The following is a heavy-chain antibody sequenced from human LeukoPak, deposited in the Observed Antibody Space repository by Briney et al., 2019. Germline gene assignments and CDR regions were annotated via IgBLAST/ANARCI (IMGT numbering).Heavy chain of an antibody. CDR1: GYSFTSYW. CDR2: IYPGDSDT. CDR3: ARPYYYGSGSKSKDYGMDV. D-gene: IGHD3-10*01. J-gene: IGHJ6*02. Sequence: GEALKISFKGSGYSFTSYWIGWVRQMPGKGLEWMGIIYPGDSDTRYSPSFQGQGTISADKSISTAYLQWSSLKASDTAMYYCARPYYYGSGSKSKDYGMDVWGQGTTVTVSS. V-gene: IGHV5-51*01.